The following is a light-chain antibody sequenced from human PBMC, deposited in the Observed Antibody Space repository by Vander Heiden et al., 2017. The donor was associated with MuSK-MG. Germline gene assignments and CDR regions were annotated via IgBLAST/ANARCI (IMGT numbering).Light chain of an antibody. CDR1: QSISSY. CDR2: AAS. J-gene: IGKJ4*01. V-gene: IGKV1-39*01. Sequence: DIQMTQSPSSLSASVGDRVTITCRASQSISSYLNWYQQKPGKAPKLLIYAASSLQSGVPSRFSGSGYGTDFTLTISSLQPEDFAPYYCQQSDSTPRLTFGGGTKVEIK. CDR3: QQSDSTPRLT.